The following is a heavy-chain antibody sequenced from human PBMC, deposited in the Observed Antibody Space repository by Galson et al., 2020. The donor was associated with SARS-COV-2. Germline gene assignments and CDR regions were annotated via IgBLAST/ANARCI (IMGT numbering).Heavy chain of an antibody. Sequence: GESLKISCKASRYTFTRYYIHWVRQAPGQGLEWMAMINPGGGGTRYAQKFQGRVTVTRDTSTSTVYMELSSLRSYDTAVFYCARAGGGSGWSFDYWGQGTLVTVSS. CDR2: INPGGGGT. D-gene: IGHD6-19*01. CDR3: ARAGGGSGWSFDY. CDR1: RYTFTRYY. J-gene: IGHJ4*02. V-gene: IGHV1-46*01.